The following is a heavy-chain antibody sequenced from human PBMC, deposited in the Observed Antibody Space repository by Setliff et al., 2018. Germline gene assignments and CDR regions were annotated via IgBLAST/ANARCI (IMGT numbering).Heavy chain of an antibody. J-gene: IGHJ5*02. D-gene: IGHD2-21*01. Sequence: PGESLTISCKGSGYSFTDYWIAWVRQTPGKGLEWMGTIYPGNADTRYSPSFQGQVTISTDTSINTAFLQWNNPKASDTAVYYCARRGERFFNWFDPWGQGTLVTVSS. CDR1: GYSFTDYW. CDR3: ARRGERFFNWFDP. CDR2: IYPGNADT. V-gene: IGHV5-51*01.